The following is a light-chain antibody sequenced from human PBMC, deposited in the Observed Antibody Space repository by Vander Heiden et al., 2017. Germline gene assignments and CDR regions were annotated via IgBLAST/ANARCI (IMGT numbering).Light chain of an antibody. J-gene: IGKJ2*01. CDR3: QHYGRSLT. V-gene: IGKV3-20*01. CDR1: QSVSTNY. CDR2: AAS. Sequence: EHVLPQSPGTLSLSPGERATLSCRASQSVSTNYLAWYQQKPGQAPKLLIHAASSRATSIPDRFSGSGSGTDFTLTISRLEPEDFAVYYCQHYGRSLTFGQGTKVEIK.